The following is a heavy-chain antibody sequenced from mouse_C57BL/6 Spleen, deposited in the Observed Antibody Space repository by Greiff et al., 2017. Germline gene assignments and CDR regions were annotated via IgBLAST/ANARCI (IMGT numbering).Heavy chain of an antibody. Sequence: VQLMESGAELAKPGASVKLSCKASGYTFTSYWMHWVKQRPGQGLEWIGYINPSSGYTKYNQKFKDKATVTADKSSSTAYMQLSSLTYEDAAVYYCAMHFCYGSSFDYWGQGTTLTVSS. D-gene: IGHD1-1*01. CDR1: GYTFTSYW. CDR2: INPSSGYT. J-gene: IGHJ2*01. V-gene: IGHV1-7*01. CDR3: AMHFCYGSSFDY.